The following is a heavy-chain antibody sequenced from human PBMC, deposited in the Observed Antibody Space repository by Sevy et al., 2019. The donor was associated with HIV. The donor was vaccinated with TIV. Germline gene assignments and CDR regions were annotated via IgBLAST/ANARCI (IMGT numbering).Heavy chain of an antibody. CDR1: GFTFSSYA. Sequence: GWSLRLSCAASGFTFSSYAMHWVRQAPGKGLEWVALISYDGSNKYYADSVKGRFTISRDNSKNTLYLQMNSLRAEDTAVYYCARDQHDYGGNLRTGWFDPWGQGTLVTVSS. CDR2: ISYDGSNK. J-gene: IGHJ5*02. CDR3: ARDQHDYGGNLRTGWFDP. V-gene: IGHV3-30-3*01. D-gene: IGHD4-17*01.